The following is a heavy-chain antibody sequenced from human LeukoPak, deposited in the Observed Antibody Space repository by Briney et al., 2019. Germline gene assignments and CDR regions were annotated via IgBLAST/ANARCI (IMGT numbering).Heavy chain of an antibody. J-gene: IGHJ4*02. CDR2: TIPIFGTA. CDR3: ATRGDGYNFYFDY. D-gene: IGHD5-24*01. CDR1: GGTFSSYA. V-gene: IGHV1-69*05. Sequence: GPSVKVSCKANGGTFSSYAISRVRQAPGTGLEWKGRTIPIFGTANYAQKFQGRVTITTDGSTSTAYMERSSLRSEDTAVYYCATRGDGYNFYFDYWGQGTPVTVSS.